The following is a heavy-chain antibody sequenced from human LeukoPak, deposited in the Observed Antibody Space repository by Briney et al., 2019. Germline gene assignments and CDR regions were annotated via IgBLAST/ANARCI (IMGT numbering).Heavy chain of an antibody. D-gene: IGHD6-13*01. V-gene: IGHV3-21*04. J-gene: IGHJ4*02. CDR1: GFTFSSYS. CDR3: ARIPGIAAAGTHFDY. CDR2: ISSSSSYI. Sequence: GSLRLSCAASGFTFSSYSMNWVRQAPGKGLEWVSSISSSSSYIYYADSVKGRFTISRDNSKNTLYLQMNSLRAEDTAVYYCARIPGIAAAGTHFDYWGQGTLVTVSS.